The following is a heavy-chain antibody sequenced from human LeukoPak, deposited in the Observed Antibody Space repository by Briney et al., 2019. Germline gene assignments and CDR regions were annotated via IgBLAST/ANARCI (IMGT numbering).Heavy chain of an antibody. D-gene: IGHD6-13*01. CDR3: AKAPPSSYYYYYGMDV. J-gene: IGHJ6*02. CDR1: GFTFSSYA. CDR2: ISGSGGST. V-gene: IGHV3-23*01. Sequence: GGSLRLSCAASGFTFSSYAMSWVRQAPGKGLEWVSAISGSGGSTYYADSVKGRFAISRDISKNTLYLQMNSLRAEDTAVYYCAKAPPSSYYYYYGMDVWGQGTTVTVSS.